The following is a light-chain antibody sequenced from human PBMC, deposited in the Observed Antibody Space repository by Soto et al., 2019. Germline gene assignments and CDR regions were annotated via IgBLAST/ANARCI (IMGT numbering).Light chain of an antibody. CDR3: QQYNNWPPYT. Sequence: IVLTESPCTFPLFLVASVHLFCTATPRLSNNINVVWSQQKPGQAHTLIIYGASSSATGIPDRFSGSGSGTDFTLTIRRLEPEDLAVYYCQQYNNWPPYTFGQGTKGDIK. J-gene: IGKJ2*01. CDR2: GAS. CDR1: PRLSNNIN. V-gene: IGKV3-20*01.